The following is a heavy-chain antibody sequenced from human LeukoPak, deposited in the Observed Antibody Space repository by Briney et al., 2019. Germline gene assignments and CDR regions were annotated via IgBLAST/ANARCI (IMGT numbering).Heavy chain of an antibody. CDR2: ISYDGSNK. CDR1: GFTFSSYG. Sequence: GGSLRLSCAASGFTFSSYGMHWVRQAPGKGLEWVAVISYDGSNKYYADSVKGRFTISRDNSKNTLYLQMNSLRAEDTAVYYCAKDLRATYYDFWSGYYPDYYFDYWGQGTLVTVSS. CDR3: AKDLRATYYDFWSGYYPDYYFDY. D-gene: IGHD3-3*01. V-gene: IGHV3-30*18. J-gene: IGHJ4*02.